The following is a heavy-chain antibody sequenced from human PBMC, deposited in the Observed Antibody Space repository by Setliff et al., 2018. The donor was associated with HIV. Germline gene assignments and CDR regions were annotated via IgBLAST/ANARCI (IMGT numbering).Heavy chain of an antibody. D-gene: IGHD4-4*01. CDR2: INVGNGNT. J-gene: IGHJ4*02. CDR3: SRSRNLDY. CDR1: EYTFTTYA. V-gene: IGHV1-3*01. Sequence: AASVKVSCKASEYTFTTYAMHWVRQAPGQRLEWMGWINVGNGNTKYSQKFQGRLTMTRDTSASTVYMELNSLKSEDTAMYYCSRSRNLDYWGQGTLVTVSS.